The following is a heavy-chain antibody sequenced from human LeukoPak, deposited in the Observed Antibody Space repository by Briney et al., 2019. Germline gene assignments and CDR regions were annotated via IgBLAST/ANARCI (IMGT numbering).Heavy chain of an antibody. V-gene: IGHV3-64D*06. CDR1: GFTFSSYA. Sequence: GGSLRLSCSAFGFTFSSYAMHWVRQAPGKGLEYVSAISSNGGSTYYADSVKGRFTISRDNSKNTLYLQMSNLRAEDTAVYYCVKDSTVTTFDYWGQGTLVTVSS. CDR3: VKDSTVTTFDY. J-gene: IGHJ4*02. D-gene: IGHD4-17*01. CDR2: ISSNGGST.